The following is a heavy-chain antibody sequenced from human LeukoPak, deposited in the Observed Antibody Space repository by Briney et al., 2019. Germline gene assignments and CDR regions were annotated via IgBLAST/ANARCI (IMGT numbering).Heavy chain of an antibody. CDR1: GFTVSSNY. V-gene: IGHV3-66*01. Sequence: GGSLRLSCAASGFTVSSNYMSWVRQAPGKGLEWVSVIYSGGSTYYADSVKGRLTISRDNSKNTLYLQMNSLRAEDTAVYYCARDIGVGATTTFDYWGQGTLVTVSS. CDR3: ARDIGVGATTTFDY. D-gene: IGHD1-26*01. CDR2: IYSGGST. J-gene: IGHJ4*02.